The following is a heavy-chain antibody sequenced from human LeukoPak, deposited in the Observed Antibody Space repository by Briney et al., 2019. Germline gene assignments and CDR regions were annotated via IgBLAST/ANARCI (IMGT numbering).Heavy chain of an antibody. V-gene: IGHV4-34*01. CDR2: IKHRWDT. Sequence: SDTLSLTCAVYGGSFSTYYWSWIRQSPGKGLEWIAEIKHRWDTNYNPSVKSRVTISVDTSKNQFSLKVRSVTAADTAVYYCARGPTISETCYFDYWGPGTLVTVSS. CDR3: ARGPTISETCYFDY. CDR1: GGSFSTYY. J-gene: IGHJ4*03. D-gene: IGHD5-24*01.